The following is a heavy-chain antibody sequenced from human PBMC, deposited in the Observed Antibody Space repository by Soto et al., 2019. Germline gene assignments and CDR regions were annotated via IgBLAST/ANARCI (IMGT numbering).Heavy chain of an antibody. CDR3: STDPLIPVPTRDYFDH. CDR1: GFAFSYYA. CDR2: ISYHGAST. V-gene: IGHV3-30*09. D-gene: IGHD2-2*01. Sequence: QVQLVESGGGVVQPGRSLRLSCAASGFAFSYYAMHWVRQAPGKGLEWVAVISYHGASTYYADSVKGRFAISRDNSKNTLYLHMDSLRDEDTAVYYCSTDPLIPVPTRDYFDHWGQGTLVTVSS. J-gene: IGHJ4*02.